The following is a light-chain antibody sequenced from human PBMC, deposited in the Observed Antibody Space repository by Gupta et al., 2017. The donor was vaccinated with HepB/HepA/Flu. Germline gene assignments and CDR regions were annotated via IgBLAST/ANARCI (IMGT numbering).Light chain of an antibody. J-gene: IGKJ1*01. CDR2: DAS. Sequence: IEFTQSPVTLPLSPGERATLSCRASQSVSSALAWYQHKPGQAPRLLSYDASSRATGIPVRFSGSGSGTDFTLTISSLEPGDFAVYYCQQRSNSWTFGQGTKVEIK. CDR3: QQRSNSWT. CDR1: QSVSSA. V-gene: IGKV3-11*01.